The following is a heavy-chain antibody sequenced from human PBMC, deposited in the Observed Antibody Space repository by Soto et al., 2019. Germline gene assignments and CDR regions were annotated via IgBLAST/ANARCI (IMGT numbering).Heavy chain of an antibody. Sequence: QVPLQESGPGLVMTSETLSLSCTVSGGSISSYYWSWIRQPPGKGLEWIGYVHDSWGSNYDPSLRSRVAISLDPPKSQFSLQLTSVTATDSAVYYCARQGFGALHDLVDVWGQGTTVTVSS. CDR3: ARQGFGALHDLVDV. V-gene: IGHV4-59*08. J-gene: IGHJ6*02. D-gene: IGHD3-10*01. CDR1: GGSISSYY. CDR2: VHDSWGS.